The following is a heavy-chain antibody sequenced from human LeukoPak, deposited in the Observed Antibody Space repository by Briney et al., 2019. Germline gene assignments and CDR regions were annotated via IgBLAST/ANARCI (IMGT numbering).Heavy chain of an antibody. D-gene: IGHD5-12*01. Sequence: PGGSLRLSXAASGFTFSSYAMSWVRQAPGKGMEWVSAISGSGGSTYYADSVKGRFTISRDNSKNTLYLQMNSLRAEDTAVYYCAKDFNSGYANYWGQGTLVTVSS. J-gene: IGHJ4*02. CDR1: GFTFSSYA. CDR3: AKDFNSGYANY. V-gene: IGHV3-23*01. CDR2: ISGSGGST.